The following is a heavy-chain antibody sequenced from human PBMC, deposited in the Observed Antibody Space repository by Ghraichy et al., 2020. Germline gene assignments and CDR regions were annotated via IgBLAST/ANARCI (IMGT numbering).Heavy chain of an antibody. CDR1: GFTFSNYA. D-gene: IGHD6-6*01. CDR2: ITAGGDGT. J-gene: IGHJ3*01. V-gene: IGHV3-23*01. CDR3: AKVVHNSSSGTLDAFDA. Sequence: GGSLRLSCAASGFTFSNYAMSWVRQAPGKGLEWVSAITAGGDGTHYSDSVKGRFTISRDNSKKMLYLQMNGLRAEDTAEDTALYYCAKVVHNSSSGTLDAFDAWGRGTMVTVSS.